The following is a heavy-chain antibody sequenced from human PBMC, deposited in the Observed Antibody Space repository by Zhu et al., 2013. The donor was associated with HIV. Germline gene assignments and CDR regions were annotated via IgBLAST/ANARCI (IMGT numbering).Heavy chain of an antibody. CDR2: INPNGGGT. D-gene: IGHD3-16*01. CDR3: ARVFGTLGHFDF. Sequence: QVQLVQSGAEVKKPGASVKVSCKASGYTFTGYYIHWVRQAPGRDLEWMGWINPNGGGTNFARKFQGRVFFTRDTSTNTAYMEVNRLRSDDTAVYYCARVFGTLGHFDFWGQGALVTVSS. CDR1: GYTFTGYY. V-gene: IGHV1-2*02. J-gene: IGHJ4*02.